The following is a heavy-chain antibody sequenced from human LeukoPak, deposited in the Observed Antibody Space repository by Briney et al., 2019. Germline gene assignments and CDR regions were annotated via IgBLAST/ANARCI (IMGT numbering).Heavy chain of an antibody. J-gene: IGHJ4*02. CDR2: IIPIFGTA. V-gene: IGHV1-69*05. CDR3: ARGLDNAD. Sequence: SVKVSCKASRDNFSNYAFSWVRQAPGQGLEWMGGIIPIFGTANYAQKFRDRVTITTDESTGTVYMELSSLRSEDTAVYYCARGLDNADWGQGTLVTVSS. CDR1: RDNFSNYA. D-gene: IGHD1-1*01.